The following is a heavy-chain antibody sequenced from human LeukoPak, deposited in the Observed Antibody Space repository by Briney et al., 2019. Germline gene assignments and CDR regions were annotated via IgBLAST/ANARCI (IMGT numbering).Heavy chain of an antibody. CDR1: GYTFTSYY. V-gene: IGHV1-46*01. CDR2: INPSGGST. Sequence: ASVKVSCKASGYTFTSYYMHWVRQAPGQGLEWMGIINPSGGSTSYAQKFQGRVTMTRDTSISTAYMELSRLRSDDTAVYYCARAGSYYDNDYWGQGTLVTVSS. D-gene: IGHD1-26*01. J-gene: IGHJ4*02. CDR3: ARAGSYYDNDY.